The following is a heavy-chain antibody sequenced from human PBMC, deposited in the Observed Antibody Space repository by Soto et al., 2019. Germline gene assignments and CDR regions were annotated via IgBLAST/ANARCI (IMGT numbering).Heavy chain of an antibody. D-gene: IGHD5-12*01. CDR3: ARRGGYDGDYYYGMDV. CDR2: IYPGDSDT. V-gene: IGHV5-51*01. Sequence: GESLKISCKGSGYSFTSYWIGWVRQMPGKGLEWMGIIYPGDSDTRYSPSFQGQVTISADKSISTAYLQWSSLKASDTAMYYCARRGGYDGDYYYGMDVWGQGTTVTVSS. CDR1: GYSFTSYW. J-gene: IGHJ6*02.